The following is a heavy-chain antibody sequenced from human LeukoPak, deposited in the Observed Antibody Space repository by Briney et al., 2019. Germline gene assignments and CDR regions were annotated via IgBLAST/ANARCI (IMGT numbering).Heavy chain of an antibody. CDR1: GGSISSYY. CDR2: IYYSGST. Sequence: SETLSLTCTVSGGSISSYYWSWIRQPPGKGLEWIGYIYYSGSTNYNPSLKSRVTISVDTSKNQFSLKLSSVTAADTAVYYCARDRAGGRHLSAFDIWGQGTMVTVSS. J-gene: IGHJ3*02. D-gene: IGHD1-26*01. V-gene: IGHV4-59*01. CDR3: ARDRAGGRHLSAFDI.